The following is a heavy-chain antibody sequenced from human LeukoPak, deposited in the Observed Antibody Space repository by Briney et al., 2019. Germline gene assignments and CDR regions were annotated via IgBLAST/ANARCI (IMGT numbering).Heavy chain of an antibody. J-gene: IGHJ1*01. Sequence: GGSLRLSCAASGFSFSSHEMNWVRQAPGKGLEWVAVISYDGSNKYYADSVKGRFTISRDNSKNTLYLQMNSLRAEDTAVYYCARGGKRAVAGTRSPQYFQHWGQGTLVTVSS. V-gene: IGHV3-30*03. CDR1: GFSFSSHE. D-gene: IGHD6-19*01. CDR3: ARGGKRAVAGTRSPQYFQH. CDR2: ISYDGSNK.